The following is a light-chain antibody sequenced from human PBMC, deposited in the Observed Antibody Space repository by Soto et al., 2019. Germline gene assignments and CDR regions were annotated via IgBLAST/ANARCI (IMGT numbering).Light chain of an antibody. Sequence: QSVLTQPPSASGSPGQSVTISCTGTSSDVGYYDYVSWYQQHPGKAPKFMIYEVNKRPSGVPDRFSGSRSGNTASLTISGLQAEDEAYYYCSSYAGNNNLVFGGGTKL. J-gene: IGLJ2*01. V-gene: IGLV2-8*01. CDR2: EVN. CDR3: SSYAGNNNLV. CDR1: SSDVGYYDY.